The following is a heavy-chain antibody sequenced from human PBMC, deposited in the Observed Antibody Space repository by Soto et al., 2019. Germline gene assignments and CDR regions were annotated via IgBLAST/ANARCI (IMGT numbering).Heavy chain of an antibody. CDR2: ISGSGRST. V-gene: IGHV3-23*04. CDR3: ARAPDYDSTGFYSDS. D-gene: IGHD3-22*01. CDR1: GFIFNNYV. Sequence: EVQVVESGGGLVQPGGSLRLSCVTSGFIFNNYVMTWVRQVPGKGLEWVSAISGSGRSTYHADSVKGRFTISRDNSKNTVFLQMDSLRGEDTALYYCARAPDYDSTGFYSDSWGQGTLVNFSS. J-gene: IGHJ4*02.